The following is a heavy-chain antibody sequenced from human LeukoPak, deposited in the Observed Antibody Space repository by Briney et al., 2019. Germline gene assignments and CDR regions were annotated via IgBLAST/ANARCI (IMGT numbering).Heavy chain of an antibody. J-gene: IGHJ5*02. D-gene: IGHD3-10*01. CDR1: GGSISSYY. Sequence: PSETLSLTCTVSGGSISSYYWSWIRQPPGKGLEWIGYIYYSGSTNYNSSLKSRVTISVDTSKNQFSLKLSSVTAADTAVYYCARETDYYGSGSFWFDPWGQGTLVTVSS. CDR3: ARETDYYGSGSFWFDP. V-gene: IGHV4-59*01. CDR2: IYYSGST.